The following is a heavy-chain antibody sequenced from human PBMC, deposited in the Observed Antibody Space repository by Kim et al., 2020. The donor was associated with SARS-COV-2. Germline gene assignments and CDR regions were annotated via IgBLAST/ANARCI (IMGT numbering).Heavy chain of an antibody. J-gene: IGHJ5*02. V-gene: IGHV4-34*01. D-gene: IGHD3-16*01. CDR1: GGSFSGYY. Sequence: SETLSLTCAVYGGSFSGYYWSWIRQPPGKGLEWIGEINHSGSTNYNPSLKSRVTISVDTSKNQFSLKLSSVTAADTAVYYCARNPVPVLYGFDPWGQGTLVTVSS. CDR3: ARNPVPVLYGFDP. CDR2: INHSGST.